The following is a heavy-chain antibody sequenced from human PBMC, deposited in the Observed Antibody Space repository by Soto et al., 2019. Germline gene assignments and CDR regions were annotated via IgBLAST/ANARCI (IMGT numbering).Heavy chain of an antibody. Sequence: ASVKVSCKASGYTFTGYAVHWVRQAPGQRLEWMGWINAGNGNTKYSQKFQGRVTITRDTSASTAYMELSSLRSEDTAVYYCARAVAVPADFDYWGQGTLVTVSS. CDR1: GYTFTGYA. D-gene: IGHD6-19*01. J-gene: IGHJ4*02. CDR3: ARAVAVPADFDY. V-gene: IGHV1-3*01. CDR2: INAGNGNT.